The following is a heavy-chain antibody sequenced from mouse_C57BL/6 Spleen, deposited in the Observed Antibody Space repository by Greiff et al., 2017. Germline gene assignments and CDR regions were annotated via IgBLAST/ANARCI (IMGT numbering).Heavy chain of an antibody. CDR3: AYNYGSSYWYFDV. CDR2: IHPNSGST. J-gene: IGHJ1*03. CDR1: GYTFTSYW. V-gene: IGHV1-64*01. Sequence: QVQLQQPGAELVKPGASVKLSCKASGYTFTSYWMHWVKQRPGQGLEWIGMIHPNSGSTNYNEKFKSKATLTVDKASSTAYMQLSSLTSEDSAVYYCAYNYGSSYWYFDVWGTGTTVTVSS. D-gene: IGHD1-1*01.